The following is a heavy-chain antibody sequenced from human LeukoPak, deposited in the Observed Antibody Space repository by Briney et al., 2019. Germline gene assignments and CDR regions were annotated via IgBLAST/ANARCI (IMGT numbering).Heavy chain of an antibody. CDR1: GFTFSSYP. Sequence: GSLRLSCAASGFTFSSYPMHWIRQPPGKGLEWIGSLYNSGSTYSNPSLKSRATISVDTSKNQCSLKLRSVTAADTAVYYCVIFPGYWGQGTLVTVSS. CDR2: LYNSGST. V-gene: IGHV4-38-2*01. D-gene: IGHD2/OR15-2a*01. J-gene: IGHJ4*02. CDR3: VIFPGY.